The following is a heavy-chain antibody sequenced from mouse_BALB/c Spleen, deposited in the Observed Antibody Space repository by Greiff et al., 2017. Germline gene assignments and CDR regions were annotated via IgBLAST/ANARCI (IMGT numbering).Heavy chain of an antibody. Sequence: QVQLQQSGAELVRPGSSVKISCKASGYAFSSYWMNWVKQRTGQGLEWIGQIYPGDGDTNYNGKFKGKATLTADKSSSTAYMQLSSLTSEDSAVYFCARESTVERALAYWGQGTLVTVSA. CDR2: IYPGDGDT. CDR3: ARESTVERALAY. D-gene: IGHD1-1*01. CDR1: GYAFSSYW. V-gene: IGHV1-80*01. J-gene: IGHJ3*01.